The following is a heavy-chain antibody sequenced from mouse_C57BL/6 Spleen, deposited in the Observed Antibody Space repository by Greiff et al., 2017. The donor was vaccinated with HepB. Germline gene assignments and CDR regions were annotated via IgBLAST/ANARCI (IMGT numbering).Heavy chain of an antibody. J-gene: IGHJ4*01. V-gene: IGHV1-81*01. CDR1: GYTFTSYG. Sequence: VMLVESGAELARPGASVKLSCKASGYTFTSYGISWVKQRTGQGLEWIGEIYPRSGNTYYNEKFKGKATLTADKSSSTAYMELRSLTSEDSAVYFCARGITTVVATPYYYAMDYWGQGTSVTVSS. CDR3: ARGITTVVATPYYYAMDY. CDR2: IYPRSGNT. D-gene: IGHD1-1*01.